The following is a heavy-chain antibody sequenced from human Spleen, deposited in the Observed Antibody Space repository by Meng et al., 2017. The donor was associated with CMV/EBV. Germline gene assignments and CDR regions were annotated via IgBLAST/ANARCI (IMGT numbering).Heavy chain of an antibody. CDR1: GDSVSSGTHY. CDR3: AIKERNIAARFDY. V-gene: IGHV4-61*01. Sequence: SETLSLTCTVSGDSVSSGTHYWSWIRQTPGKGLEWIGYIHYSGSTYYNPSLKSRVTISVDTSKNQFSLKLSSVTAADTAVYYCAIKERNIAARFDYWGQGTLVTVSS. J-gene: IGHJ4*02. CDR2: IHYSGST. D-gene: IGHD6-13*01.